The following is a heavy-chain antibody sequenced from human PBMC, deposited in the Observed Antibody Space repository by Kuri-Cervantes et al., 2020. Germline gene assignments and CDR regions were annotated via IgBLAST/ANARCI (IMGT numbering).Heavy chain of an antibody. D-gene: IGHD5-18*01. Sequence: ASVKVSCKTSGYTFSDFYIHWVRQAPGQGLEWMGIINPSGGSTSYAQKFQGRVTMTRDTSTSTVYMELSSLRSEDTAVYYCARGIYSYGYPPLGYWGQGTLVTVSS. CDR3: ARGIYSYGYPPLGY. CDR2: INPSGGST. V-gene: IGHV1-46*01. J-gene: IGHJ4*02. CDR1: GYTFSDFY.